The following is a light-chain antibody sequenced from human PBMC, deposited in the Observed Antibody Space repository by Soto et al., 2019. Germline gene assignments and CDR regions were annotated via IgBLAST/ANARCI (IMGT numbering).Light chain of an antibody. CDR1: QSVSSN. J-gene: IGKJ5*01. V-gene: IGKV3D-15*01. CDR3: QQYNKWPT. CDR2: CAS. Sequence: EIVMTQSPATLSLSPGERATLSCRASQSVSSNLSWYQQKPGQALRLLIYCASTRATGIPARFSGGGSVTEFTLTISSLQSEDFAVYYCQQYNKWPTFGQGTRLEIK.